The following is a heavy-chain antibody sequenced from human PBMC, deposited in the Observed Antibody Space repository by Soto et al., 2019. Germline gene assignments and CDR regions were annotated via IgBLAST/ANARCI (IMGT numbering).Heavy chain of an antibody. CDR3: ARGLGPFTPFDP. V-gene: IGHV3-30-3*01. CDR1: GFTFSSYA. Sequence: QVQLVESGGGVVQPGRSLRLSCAASGFTFSSYAMHWVRQAPGKGLEWVAVISYDGSNKYYADSVKGRFTISRDNSKNTLYLQINSLRAEDTAVYYCARGLGPFTPFDPWGQGTLVTVSS. D-gene: IGHD3-16*01. CDR2: ISYDGSNK. J-gene: IGHJ5*02.